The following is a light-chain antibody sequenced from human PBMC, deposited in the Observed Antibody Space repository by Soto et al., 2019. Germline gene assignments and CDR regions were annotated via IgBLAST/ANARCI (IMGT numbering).Light chain of an antibody. CDR3: QQSRTVLS. Sequence: EIVLTQSPATLSLSPGERATLSCRASQSVGIYLAWYQQKPGQAPRLLINGASNRATGIPARFSGSRSGTDFTLTISSLEPADFAVYYCQQSRTVLSFGGGTKVEIK. V-gene: IGKV3-11*01. CDR2: GAS. J-gene: IGKJ4*01. CDR1: QSVGIY.